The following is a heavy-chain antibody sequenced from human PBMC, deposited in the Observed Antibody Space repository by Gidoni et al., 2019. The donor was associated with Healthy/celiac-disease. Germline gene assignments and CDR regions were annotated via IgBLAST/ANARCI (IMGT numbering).Heavy chain of an antibody. Sequence: EVQLVQSGAEVKKPGESLKISCKGSGYSFTSYWIGWVRQMPGKGLEWMGIIYPGDSDTRYSPSFQGQVTISADKSISTAYLQWSSLKASDTAMYYCARREVTMVRGTLDDAFDIWGQGTMVTVSS. CDR1: GYSFTSYW. J-gene: IGHJ3*02. CDR3: ARREVTMVRGTLDDAFDI. V-gene: IGHV5-51*03. CDR2: IYPGDSDT. D-gene: IGHD3-10*01.